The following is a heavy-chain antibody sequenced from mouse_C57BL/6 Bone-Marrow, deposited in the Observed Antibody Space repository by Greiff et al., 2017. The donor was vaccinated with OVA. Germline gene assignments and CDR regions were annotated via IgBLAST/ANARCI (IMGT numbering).Heavy chain of an antibody. CDR2: INPNNGGT. V-gene: IGHV1-18*01. J-gene: IGHJ3*01. D-gene: IGHD1-1*01. CDR3: ARWGYGSSSFAD. CDR1: GYTFTDYN. Sequence: EVQLQQSGPELVKPGASVKIPCKASGYTFTDYNMDWVKQSHGKSLEWIGDINPNNGGTNYNQKFKGKATLTVDKASSTAYMELRSLTSEDTAVYYCARWGYGSSSFADWGQGTLVTVSA.